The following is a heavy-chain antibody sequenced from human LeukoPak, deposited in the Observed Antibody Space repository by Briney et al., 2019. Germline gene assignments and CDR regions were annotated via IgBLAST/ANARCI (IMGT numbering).Heavy chain of an antibody. CDR2: ISYDGSNK. J-gene: IGHJ6*02. CDR3: ARTALWFGDYYYYGMDV. Sequence: PGGSLRLSCAASGFTFSSYAMHWVRQAPGKGLEWVAVISYDGSNKYYADSVKGRFTISRDNSKNTLYLQMNSLRAEDTAVYYCARTALWFGDYYYYGMDVWGQGTTVTVSS. D-gene: IGHD3-10*01. CDR1: GFTFSSYA. V-gene: IGHV3-30-3*01.